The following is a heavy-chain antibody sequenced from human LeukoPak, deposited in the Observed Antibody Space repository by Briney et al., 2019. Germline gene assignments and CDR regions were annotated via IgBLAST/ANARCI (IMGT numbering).Heavy chain of an antibody. CDR1: GFIFFNYG. CDR2: IWNDGSYK. D-gene: IGHD6-13*01. Sequence: GGSLRLPCSASGFIFFNYGMHWVRQARGKGLVWVAVIWNDGSYKYYADPVKGRFTISRDNPKNPLYLQMNSLRAEDTAIYYCAKVVQYTASTGTGLDYWGQGTLVTVSS. CDR3: AKVVQYTASTGTGLDY. V-gene: IGHV3-33*03. J-gene: IGHJ4*02.